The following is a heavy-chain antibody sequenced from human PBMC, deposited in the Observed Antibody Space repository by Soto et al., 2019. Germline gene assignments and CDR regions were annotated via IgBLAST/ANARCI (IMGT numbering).Heavy chain of an antibody. Sequence: QMQLVQSGPEVKKPGTSVKVSCKASGFTFTSSALQWVRQARGQRLEWIGWIVVGSGNTNYAQKFQERVTITRDMYTSTAYMELSSLRSEDTAVYYCEAVLRYYDRYIDYWGQGTLVTVS. CDR2: IVVGSGNT. CDR3: EAVLRYYDRYIDY. V-gene: IGHV1-58*01. D-gene: IGHD3-9*01. J-gene: IGHJ4*02. CDR1: GFTFTSSA.